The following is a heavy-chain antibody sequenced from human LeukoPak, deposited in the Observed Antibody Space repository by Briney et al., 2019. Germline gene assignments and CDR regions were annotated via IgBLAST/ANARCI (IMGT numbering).Heavy chain of an antibody. J-gene: IGHJ4*02. CDR1: GYTFTSYG. CDR2: ISAYNGNT. CDR3: ARDRPVQYPTGLFDY. V-gene: IGHV1-18*01. Sequence: ASVKVSCKASGYTFTSYGISWVRQAPGQGLEWMGWISAYNGNTNYAQKLRGRVTMTTDTSTSTAYMELRSLRSDDTAVYYCARDRPVQYPTGLFDYWGQGTLVTVSS. D-gene: IGHD4-11*01.